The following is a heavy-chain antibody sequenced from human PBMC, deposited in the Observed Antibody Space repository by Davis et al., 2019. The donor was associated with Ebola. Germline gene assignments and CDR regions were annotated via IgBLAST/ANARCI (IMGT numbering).Heavy chain of an antibody. V-gene: IGHV1-46*01. D-gene: IGHD2-15*01. J-gene: IGHJ5*02. Sequence: ASVKVSCKASGDTFTGYYMHWVRQAPGQGLEWMGLIDPNGGSTSYAQKFQGRVTMTRDTSTSTVYMELSRLRSDDTAVYYCARGGGYCSGGSCYPANWFDPWGQGTLVTVSS. CDR1: GDTFTGYY. CDR3: ARGGGYCSGGSCYPANWFDP. CDR2: IDPNGGST.